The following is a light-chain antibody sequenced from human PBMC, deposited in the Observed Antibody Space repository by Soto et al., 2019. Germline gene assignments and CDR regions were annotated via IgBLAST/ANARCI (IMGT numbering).Light chain of an antibody. CDR2: KAS. J-gene: IGKJ1*01. CDR1: QTISSW. Sequence: DIQMTQSPSALSGSVGDRVTIACRASQTISSWLAWYQQKPGKAPKLLIYKASTVKSGVPSRCSGSGSGTEFTLTISSLQSDDFATYYCQHYNSYSEAFGQETKVDIK. CDR3: QHYNSYSEA. V-gene: IGKV1-5*03.